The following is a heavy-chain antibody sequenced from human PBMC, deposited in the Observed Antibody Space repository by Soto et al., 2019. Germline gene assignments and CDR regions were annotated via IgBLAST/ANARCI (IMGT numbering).Heavy chain of an antibody. J-gene: IGHJ6*02. CDR2: ISGSGGST. Sequence: EVQLLESGGGLVQPGGSLRLSCAASGFTFSSYAMSWVRQAPGKGLEWVSAISGSGGSTYYADSVKGRFTISRDNSKNPLHLQMNSLRAEDTAVYYCAKAVYGAYAHYYYGMHVWRQGTTVTFSS. CDR1: GFTFSSYA. V-gene: IGHV3-23*01. D-gene: IGHD4-17*01. CDR3: AKAVYGAYAHYYYGMHV.